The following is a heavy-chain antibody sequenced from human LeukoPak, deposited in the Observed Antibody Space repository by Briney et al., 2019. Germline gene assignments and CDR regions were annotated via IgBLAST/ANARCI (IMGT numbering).Heavy chain of an antibody. Sequence: GGSLRLSCTASGFTFSSYSLNWVRQAPGKGLEWVSSVSTGSNYIYYADSVKGRFTISRDNDKNSLYLQMNSLRVEDTAVYYCAGAFDIWGQGTMVTVSS. CDR1: GFTFSSYS. V-gene: IGHV3-21*01. J-gene: IGHJ3*02. CDR3: AGAFDI. CDR2: VSTGSNYI.